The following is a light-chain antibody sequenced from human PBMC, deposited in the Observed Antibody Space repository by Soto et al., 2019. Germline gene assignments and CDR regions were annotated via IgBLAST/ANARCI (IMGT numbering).Light chain of an antibody. CDR3: QQRNNWPPIT. J-gene: IGKJ5*01. V-gene: IGKV3-11*01. Sequence: EIVLTQSPVTLSLSPVDRATLSFRASQSVSSYLAWYQQRPGQAPRLLIYDASNRATGIPARFSGSGSGTDFTLTIDNLEPEDFAIYYCQQRNNWPPITFGQGTRLEI. CDR2: DAS. CDR1: QSVSSY.